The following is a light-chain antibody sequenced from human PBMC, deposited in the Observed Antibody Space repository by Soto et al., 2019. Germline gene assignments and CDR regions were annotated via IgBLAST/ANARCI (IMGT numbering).Light chain of an antibody. CDR3: QQYNNWPPT. J-gene: IGKJ2*01. CDR1: QSVSSN. Sequence: EIVMTQSPATLSVSPGERATLSCRASQSVSSNLAWYQQKPGQAPRLLIYGASTRATGIPARFSGSGSGTEFTLTISSLQSEDFALYYCQQYNNWPPTFGWGTKLEIK. CDR2: GAS. V-gene: IGKV3-15*01.